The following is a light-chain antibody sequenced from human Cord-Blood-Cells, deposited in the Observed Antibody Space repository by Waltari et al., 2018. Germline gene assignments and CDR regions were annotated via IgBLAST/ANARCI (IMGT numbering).Light chain of an antibody. CDR1: QSVSSSY. CDR3: QQYGSSPQLT. V-gene: IGKV3-20*01. Sequence: EFVVTQYPRTLSLSPGERATLSCRARQSVSSSYLAWYQQKPVQAPRLLIYGASSRATGIPDMFSGSGSGTDSTLTISRLEPDDFAVYYCQQYGSSPQLTFGGGTTVDLK. J-gene: IGKJ4*01. CDR2: GAS.